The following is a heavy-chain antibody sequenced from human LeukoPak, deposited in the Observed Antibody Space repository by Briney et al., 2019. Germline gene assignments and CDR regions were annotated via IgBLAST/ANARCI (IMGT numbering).Heavy chain of an antibody. Sequence: GGSLRLSCAASGFTFSSYGMHWVRQAPGKGLEWVAVISYDGSNKYYADSVKGRFTISRDNSKNTLYLQMNSLRAEDTAVYYCAKDGASLKYYGSGSYLDYWGQGTLVTVSS. D-gene: IGHD3-10*01. CDR1: GFTFSSYG. CDR3: AKDGASLKYYGSGSYLDY. V-gene: IGHV3-30*18. J-gene: IGHJ4*02. CDR2: ISYDGSNK.